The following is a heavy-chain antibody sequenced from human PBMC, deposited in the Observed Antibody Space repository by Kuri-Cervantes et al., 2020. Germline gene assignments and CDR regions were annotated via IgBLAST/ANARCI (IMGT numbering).Heavy chain of an antibody. V-gene: IGHV4-34*01. Sequence: GSLRLSCAVYGGSFSGYYWSWIRQPPGKGLEWIGEINHSGSTNYNPSLKSRVTISVDTSKNQFSLKLSSVTAADTAVYYCARVIPGYYYMDVWGRGTTVTVSS. D-gene: IGHD3-16*01. CDR1: GGSFSGYY. CDR2: INHSGST. J-gene: IGHJ6*03. CDR3: ARVIPGYYYMDV.